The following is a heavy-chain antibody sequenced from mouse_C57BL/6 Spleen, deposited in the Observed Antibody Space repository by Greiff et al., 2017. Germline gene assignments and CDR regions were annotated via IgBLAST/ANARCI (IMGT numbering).Heavy chain of an antibody. V-gene: IGHV1-55*01. CDR2: IYPGSGST. CDR3: ARWLLRNY. D-gene: IGHD2-3*01. J-gene: IGHJ2*01. CDR1: GYTFTSYW. Sequence: QVQLQQPGAELVKPGASVQMSCTASGYTFTSYWITWVKQRPGQGLEWIGDIYPGSGSTNDNAKFKSKATLTVDTSSSTAYMQLSSLTSEDSAVYYCARWLLRNYWGQGTTLTVSS.